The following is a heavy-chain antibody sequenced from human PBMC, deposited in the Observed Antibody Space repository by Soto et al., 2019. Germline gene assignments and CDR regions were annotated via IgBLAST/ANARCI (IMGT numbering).Heavy chain of an antibody. CDR3: ARHLGSDFRNWVFDL. V-gene: IGHV1-69*12. CDR1: GDSFNNFA. Sequence: QVQLVQSGAEVKKPGSSVKISCRAPGDSFNNFALSWVRQAPGLGLEWMGGIIPIFATPTYAPKFQDRVTFTADDSTTTAYMALSTLRSDDTAVYYCARHLGSDFRNWVFDLWGRGTLVTVSS. CDR2: IIPIFATP. D-gene: IGHD4-4*01. J-gene: IGHJ2*01.